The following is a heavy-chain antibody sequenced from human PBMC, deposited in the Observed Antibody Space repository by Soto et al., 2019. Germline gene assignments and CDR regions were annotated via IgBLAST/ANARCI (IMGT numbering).Heavy chain of an antibody. CDR3: ARAGRRYDFWSGYSTPLYYFDY. V-gene: IGHV4-30-4*01. CDR1: GGSISSGDYY. Sequence: SETLSLTCTVSGGSISSGDYYWSWIRQPPGKGLEWIGYIYYSGSTYYNPSLKSRVTISVDTSKNQFSLKLSSVTAADTAVYYCARAGRRYDFWSGYSTPLYYFDYWGQGTLVTVSS. CDR2: IYYSGST. D-gene: IGHD3-3*01. J-gene: IGHJ4*02.